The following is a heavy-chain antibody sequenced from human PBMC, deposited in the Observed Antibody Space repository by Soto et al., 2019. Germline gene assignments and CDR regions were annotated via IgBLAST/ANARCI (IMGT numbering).Heavy chain of an antibody. D-gene: IGHD2-2*01. J-gene: IGHJ5*02. CDR1: GGSISSYY. Sequence: SETLSLTCTVTGGSISSYYWSWIRQPPGKGLEWIGYIYYSGSTNYNPSLKSRVTISVDTSKNQFSLKLSSVTAADTAVYYCARFIGYCSSTSCQSGWFDPWGQGTLVTVSS. CDR3: ARFIGYCSSTSCQSGWFDP. CDR2: IYYSGST. V-gene: IGHV4-59*01.